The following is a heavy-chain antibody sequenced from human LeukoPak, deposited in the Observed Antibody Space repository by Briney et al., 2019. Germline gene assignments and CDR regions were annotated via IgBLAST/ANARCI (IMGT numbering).Heavy chain of an antibody. J-gene: IGHJ4*02. D-gene: IGHD4-23*01. Sequence: PSETLSLTCAVYGGPFSAYWSWIRQPPGKGLEWIGEINHSGSTNYNPSLKSRVTISVDTSKNQFSLKLSSVTAADTAVYYCARTPDYGGNQGGGDFDYWGQGTLVTVSS. CDR3: ARTPDYGGNQGGGDFDY. CDR1: GGPFSAY. V-gene: IGHV4-34*01. CDR2: INHSGST.